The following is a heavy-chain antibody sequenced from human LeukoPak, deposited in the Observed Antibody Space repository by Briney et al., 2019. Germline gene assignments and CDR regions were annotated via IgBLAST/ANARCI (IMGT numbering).Heavy chain of an antibody. D-gene: IGHD6-13*01. CDR3: ARVAGAGNYYYMDV. CDR2: ISYDGSNK. J-gene: IGHJ6*03. CDR1: GFTFSSYG. Sequence: GGSLRLSCAASGFTFSSYGMHWVRQAPGKGLEWVAVISYDGSNKYYADSVKGRFTISRDNSKNTLYLQMNSLRAEDTAVYYCARVAGAGNYYYMDVWGKGTTVTVSS. V-gene: IGHV3-30*03.